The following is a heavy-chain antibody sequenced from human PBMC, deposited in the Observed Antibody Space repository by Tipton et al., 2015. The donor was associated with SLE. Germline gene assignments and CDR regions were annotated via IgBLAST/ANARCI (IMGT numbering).Heavy chain of an antibody. D-gene: IGHD2-8*01. CDR3: ARHDTNYGRNWFDP. J-gene: IGHJ5*02. Sequence: TLSLTCTVPGGSISGSNYYWDCIRQPPGKGPEWIGRITNNGNTYYIPSLQSRVTMSVDTSKNHFSLKLSSVTAADTAVYYCARHDTNYGRNWFDPWGQGTLVTVSS. CDR1: GGSISGSNYY. CDR2: ITNNGNT. V-gene: IGHV4-39*01.